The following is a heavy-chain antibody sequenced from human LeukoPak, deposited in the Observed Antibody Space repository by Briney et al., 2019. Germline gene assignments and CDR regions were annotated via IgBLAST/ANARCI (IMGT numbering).Heavy chain of an antibody. D-gene: IGHD5-12*01. CDR1: GYTFTGYY. CDR3: AREGVGLRVGDLVATIIGSWFDP. J-gene: IGHJ5*02. V-gene: IGHV1-2*02. Sequence: GASVKVSCKASGYTFTGYYMHWVRQAPGQGLEWMGWINPNSGDTNYAQKFQGRVTMTRDTSISTAYMELSRLRSDDTAVYYCAREGVGLRVGDLVATIIGSWFDPWGQGTLVTVSS. CDR2: INPNSGDT.